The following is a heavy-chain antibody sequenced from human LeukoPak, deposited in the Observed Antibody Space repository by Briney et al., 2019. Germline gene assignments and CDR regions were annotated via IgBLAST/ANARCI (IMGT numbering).Heavy chain of an antibody. J-gene: IGHJ1*01. D-gene: IGHD6-6*01. CDR2: ISSSSSYI. Sequence: GGSLRLSCAASGFTFSSYSMNWVRQAPGKGLEWVSSISSSSSYIYYADSVKGRFTISRDNAKNSLYLQMNSLRAEDTAVYYCARPKQLDPEYFQHWGQGTLVTVSS. CDR3: ARPKQLDPEYFQH. CDR1: GFTFSSYS. V-gene: IGHV3-21*01.